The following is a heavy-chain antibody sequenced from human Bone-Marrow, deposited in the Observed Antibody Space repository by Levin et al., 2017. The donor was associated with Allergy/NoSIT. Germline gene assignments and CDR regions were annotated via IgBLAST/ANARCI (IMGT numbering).Heavy chain of an antibody. CDR1: GDSVSSTSGA. CDR2: TYYRSKWFN. V-gene: IGHV6-1*01. CDR3: AGGTFANGWNY. D-gene: IGHD6-19*01. Sequence: QTLSLPCDISGDSVSSTSGAWNWIRQSPSRGLEWLGRTYYRSKWFNEYAVSVKSRITISPDTSRNQFSLHLNSVTPEDTAVYYCAGGTFANGWNYWGQGTLVTVSS. J-gene: IGHJ4*02.